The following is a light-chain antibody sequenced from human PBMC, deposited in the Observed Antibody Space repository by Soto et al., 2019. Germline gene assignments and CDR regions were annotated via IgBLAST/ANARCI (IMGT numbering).Light chain of an antibody. CDR1: QSVSSN. CDR2: AAS. J-gene: IGKJ4*01. V-gene: IGKV3-15*01. CDR3: QQYKDWPLT. Sequence: EIVMTQSPATLSVSPGERATLFCRASQSVSSNFAWYQQKPGQAPRLLIYAASTRATGFPARFSGSGSGTEFTLTISSLQSEDFAVYYCQQYKDWPLTFGGGTKVDIK.